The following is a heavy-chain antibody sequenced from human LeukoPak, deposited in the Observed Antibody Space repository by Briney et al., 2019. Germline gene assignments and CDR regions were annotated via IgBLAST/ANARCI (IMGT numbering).Heavy chain of an antibody. D-gene: IGHD4-17*01. CDR2: IYYSGST. CDR3: ARLSTVTSYYFDY. CDR1: GGSVSSGSNY. J-gene: IGHJ4*02. Sequence: PSETLSLTCTVSGGSVSSGSNYWSWIRQPPGKGLEWIGYIYYSGSTNYNPSLKSRVTISVDTSKNQFSLKLSSVTAADTAVYYCARLSTVTSYYFDYWGQGTLVTVSS. V-gene: IGHV4-61*01.